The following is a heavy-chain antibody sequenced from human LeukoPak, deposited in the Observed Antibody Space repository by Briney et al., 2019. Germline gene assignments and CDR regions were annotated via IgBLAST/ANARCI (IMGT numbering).Heavy chain of an antibody. CDR1: GGTFRSYA. D-gene: IGHD5-18*01. CDR3: ARDQGYRYGYGDFDY. Sequence: AASVKVSCKASGGTFRSYAISWVRQAPGQGLAWMGEIIPIFGTANYAQKFQGRVTITADDSTSTAYMELSSLRSEDTAVYYCARDQGYRYGYGDFDYWGQGTLVTVSS. J-gene: IGHJ4*02. CDR2: IIPIFGTA. V-gene: IGHV1-69*13.